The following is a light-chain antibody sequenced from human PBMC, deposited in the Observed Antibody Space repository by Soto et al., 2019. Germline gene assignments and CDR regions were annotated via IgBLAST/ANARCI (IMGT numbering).Light chain of an antibody. CDR1: QSVSSN. Sequence: EIVMTQSPGTLSVSPGERATLSCRARQSVSSNLAWYQQKPGQAPRLLIYGASTRATGIPARCSGSQSGTEFTLTISSLQSEDFAVYYCQQNNNWPRTFGQGTKVEIK. V-gene: IGKV3-15*01. CDR2: GAS. J-gene: IGKJ1*01. CDR3: QQNNNWPRT.